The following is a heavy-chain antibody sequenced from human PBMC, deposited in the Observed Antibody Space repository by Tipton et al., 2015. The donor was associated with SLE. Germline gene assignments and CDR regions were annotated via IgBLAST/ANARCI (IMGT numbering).Heavy chain of an antibody. J-gene: IGHJ4*02. V-gene: IGHV3-30*02. Sequence: QVQLVQSGGGVVQPGGSLKLSCAASGFRFSDYVMHWVRQSPGKGLEWLALIWFDGSDEFYADSVRGRFTISRDNSKNTLYLQMNSLRAEDTAVYYCARDIHCSGPSCSVNDVVPFDFWGQGTLFTVSS. CDR2: IWFDGSDE. CDR1: GFRFSDYV. CDR3: ARDIHCSGPSCSVNDVVPFDF. D-gene: IGHD2-15*01.